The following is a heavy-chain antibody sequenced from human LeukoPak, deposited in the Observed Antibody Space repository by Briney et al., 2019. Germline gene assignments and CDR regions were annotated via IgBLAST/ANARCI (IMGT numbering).Heavy chain of an antibody. CDR1: GFTFSYHA. CDR3: AKDRGEVANAFDI. Sequence: PGGSLRLSCTGSGFTFSYHALHWVRQAPGKGLQWLTVISYDGRNEYYADSVTGRFTISRDNAKNSLYLQMNSLRPEDTAFYYCAKDRGEVANAFDIWGQGTMVTVSS. D-gene: IGHD5-12*01. V-gene: IGHV3-30*04. J-gene: IGHJ3*02. CDR2: ISYDGRNE.